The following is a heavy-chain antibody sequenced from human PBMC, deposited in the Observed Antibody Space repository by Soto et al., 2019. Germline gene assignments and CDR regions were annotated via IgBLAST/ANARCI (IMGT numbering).Heavy chain of an antibody. CDR1: GYTFTSYA. CDR2: INAGNGNT. D-gene: IGHD2-2*01. CDR3: ARSGVVPAAPDY. J-gene: IGHJ4*02. V-gene: IGHV1-3*01. Sequence: QVQLVQSGAEVKKPGASVKVSCKASGYTFTSYAMHWVRQAPGQRLEWMGWINAGNGNTKYSQKCQGRVTITRDTAASTAYMELSSLRSEDTAVYYCARSGVVPAAPDYWGQGTLVTVSS.